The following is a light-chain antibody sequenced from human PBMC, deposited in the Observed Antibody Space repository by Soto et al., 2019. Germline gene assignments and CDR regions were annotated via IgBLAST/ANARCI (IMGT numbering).Light chain of an antibody. Sequence: QPVLTQSPSASASLGASVKLTCTLSSGHSSYAIAWHQQQSEKGPRYLMKVNNDGSHSKGDGIPDRFSGSSSGTERYLTISSLQSEDEADYYCQTWATGIVVFGGGTKLTVL. CDR1: SGHSSYA. V-gene: IGLV4-69*01. CDR2: VNNDGSH. J-gene: IGLJ2*01. CDR3: QTWATGIVV.